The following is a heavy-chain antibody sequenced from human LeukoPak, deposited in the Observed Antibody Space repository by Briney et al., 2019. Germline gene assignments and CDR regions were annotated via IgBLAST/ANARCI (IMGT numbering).Heavy chain of an antibody. CDR2: IYHSGST. D-gene: IGHD6-6*01. V-gene: IGHV4-34*01. Sequence: KTSETLSLTCAVYGGSFSGYYWSWIRQPPGKGLEWIGSIYHSGSTYYNPSLKSRVTISVDTSKNQFSLKLSSVTAADTAVYYCAKDSSSRYWGQGTLVTVSS. CDR1: GGSFSGYY. J-gene: IGHJ4*02. CDR3: AKDSSSRY.